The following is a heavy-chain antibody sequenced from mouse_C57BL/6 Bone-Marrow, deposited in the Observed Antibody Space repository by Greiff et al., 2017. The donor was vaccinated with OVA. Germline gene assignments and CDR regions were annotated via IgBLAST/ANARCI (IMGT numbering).Heavy chain of an antibody. D-gene: IGHD2-5*01. CDR3: ARDYSNYLAWFAY. V-gene: IGHV1-64*01. CDR1: GYTFTSYW. CDR2: IHPNSGST. J-gene: IGHJ3*01. Sequence: VQLQQPGAELVKPGASVKLSCKASGYTFTSYWMHWVKQRPGQGLEWIGMIHPNSGSTNYNEKFKSKATLTVDKSSSTAYMQLSSLTSEDSAVYYCARDYSNYLAWFAYWGQGTLVTVSA.